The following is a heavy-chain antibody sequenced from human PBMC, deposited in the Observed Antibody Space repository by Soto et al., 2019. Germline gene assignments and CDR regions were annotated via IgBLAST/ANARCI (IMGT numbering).Heavy chain of an antibody. D-gene: IGHD2-21*02. Sequence: AASVKVSCKASGGTFSSYAISWVRQAPGQGLEWMGGIIPIFGTANYAQKFQGRATITADESTSTAYMELSSLRSEDTAVYYCARVEAYCGGDCYYYFDYWGQGTLVTVSS. V-gene: IGHV1-69*13. CDR1: GGTFSSYA. J-gene: IGHJ4*02. CDR3: ARVEAYCGGDCYYYFDY. CDR2: IIPIFGTA.